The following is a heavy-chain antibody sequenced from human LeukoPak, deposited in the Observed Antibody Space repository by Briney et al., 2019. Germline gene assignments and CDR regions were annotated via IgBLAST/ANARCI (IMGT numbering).Heavy chain of an antibody. V-gene: IGHV4-59*01. J-gene: IGHJ5*02. CDR2: MYYSGCP. CDR3: ARVDAGYCSGGYCYANRFDP. Sequence: SETLSLTCTVSGASITTYYWRWIRQPPGKGLEWIAYMYYSGCPNYNPCLKSGGSMYLDTCENQVSPKFRSVTAANTAVCYCARVDAGYCSGGYCYANRFDPWGQGTLVTVSS. CDR1: GASITTYY. D-gene: IGHD2-15*01.